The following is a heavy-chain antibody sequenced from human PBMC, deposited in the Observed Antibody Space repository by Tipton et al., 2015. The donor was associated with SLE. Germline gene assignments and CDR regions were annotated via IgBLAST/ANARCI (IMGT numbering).Heavy chain of an antibody. D-gene: IGHD4-23*01. CDR3: ARLQGGGTAGRWYYMDV. CDR1: GGSISSTNYY. J-gene: IGHJ6*03. Sequence: TLSLTCTVSGGSISSTNYYWGWIRQTPEKGLEWIDILSYSGSTNYNPSLERRVTISVDTSKNQFSLKLYSVTAADTAVYYCARLQGGGTAGRWYYMDVWGKGTPVTVSS. V-gene: IGHV4-39*01. CDR2: LSYSGST.